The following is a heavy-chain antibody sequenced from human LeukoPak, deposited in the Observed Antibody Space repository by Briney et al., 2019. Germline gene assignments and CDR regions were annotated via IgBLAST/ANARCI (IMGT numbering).Heavy chain of an antibody. D-gene: IGHD5-24*01. CDR1: GFTFSDYY. V-gene: IGHV3-11*01. J-gene: IGHJ4*02. CDR3: ARDLRAGSNFGYDY. Sequence: GGSLRLSCAASGFTFSDYYMSWIRQAPGKGLEWVSYISSSGNTIYYADSVKGRFTISRDNAKTSLFLQMNSLRAEDTAVYYCARDLRAGSNFGYDYWGQGTLVTVSS. CDR2: ISSSGNTI.